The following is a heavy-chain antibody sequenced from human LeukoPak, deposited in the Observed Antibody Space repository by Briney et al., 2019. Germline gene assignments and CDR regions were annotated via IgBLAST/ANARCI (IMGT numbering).Heavy chain of an antibody. J-gene: IGHJ4*02. D-gene: IGHD3-22*01. Sequence: GESLKISCKGFGYSFTNYWIAWVRQMPGKGLEWMGIIYPGDSDTRYSPSFQGQVTISADKSINTAYLQWSSLKVSDTATYYCARRYDNTGYYVYWGQGTLVTVSS. V-gene: IGHV5-51*01. CDR3: ARRYDNTGYYVY. CDR1: GYSFTNYW. CDR2: IYPGDSDT.